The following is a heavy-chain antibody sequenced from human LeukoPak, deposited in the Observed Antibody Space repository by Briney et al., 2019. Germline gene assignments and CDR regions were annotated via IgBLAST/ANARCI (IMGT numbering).Heavy chain of an antibody. J-gene: IGHJ3*02. CDR3: ARSDYSGSGTYTEFDAFDI. CDR2: IYYTGST. Sequence: SETLSLTCTVSCGSISNYYWSWIRQPPGKGLEWIGYIYYTGSTSYNPSLKSRVTISMDTSKNQFSLKLSSVTAADSAVYYCARSDYSGSGTYTEFDAFDIWGQGPMVTVSS. V-gene: IGHV4-59*01. CDR1: CGSISNYY. D-gene: IGHD3-10*01.